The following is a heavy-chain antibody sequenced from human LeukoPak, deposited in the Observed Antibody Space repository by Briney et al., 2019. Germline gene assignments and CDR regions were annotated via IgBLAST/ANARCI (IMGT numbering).Heavy chain of an antibody. CDR1: GYTFTSYG. CDR3: ARDTAESYDSSGYYIGYFDY. V-gene: IGHV1-18*01. J-gene: IGHJ4*02. Sequence: AASVKVSCKASGYTFTSYGISWVRQDPGQGLEWMGWISAYNGNTNYAQKLQGRVTMTTDTSTSTAYMELRSLRSDDTAVYYCARDTAESYDSSGYYIGYFDYWGQGTLVTVSS. CDR2: ISAYNGNT. D-gene: IGHD3-22*01.